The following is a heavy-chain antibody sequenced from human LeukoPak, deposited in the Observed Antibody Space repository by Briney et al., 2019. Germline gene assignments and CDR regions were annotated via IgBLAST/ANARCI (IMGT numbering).Heavy chain of an antibody. CDR2: ISSYNGNT. V-gene: IGHV1-18*01. CDR3: ARGSFPSDDILTGPFDN. J-gene: IGHJ4*02. D-gene: IGHD3-9*01. CDR1: GYTFTSYG. Sequence: ASVKVSCKASGYTFTSYGISWVRQAPGRGLEWMGWISSYNGNTNYAQKLQGRATMTTDTSTSTAYMELRSLRSDDTAVYYCARGSFPSDDILTGPFDNWGQGTLVTVSS.